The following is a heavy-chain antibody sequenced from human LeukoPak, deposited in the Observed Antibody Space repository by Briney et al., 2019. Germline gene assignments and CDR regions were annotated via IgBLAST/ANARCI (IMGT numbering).Heavy chain of an antibody. J-gene: IGHJ5*02. V-gene: IGHV1-18*01. CDR2: ISAYNGNT. Sequence: GASVKVSCKASGYTFTSYGISWVRQAPGQGLEWMGWISAYNGNTNYAQKLQGRVTMTTDTSTSTAYMELRSLRSDDTAVYYCARDIAAAATGWFDPWGQGTLVTVSS. D-gene: IGHD6-13*01. CDR1: GYTFTSYG. CDR3: ARDIAAAATGWFDP.